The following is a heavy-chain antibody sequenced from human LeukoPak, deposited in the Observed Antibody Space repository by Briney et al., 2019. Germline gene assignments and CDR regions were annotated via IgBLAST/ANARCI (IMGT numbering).Heavy chain of an antibody. J-gene: IGHJ5*02. D-gene: IGHD3-3*01. V-gene: IGHV1-18*01. CDR3: ARDPATIFGVVISYWFDP. CDR1: GYTFTSYG. Sequence: ASVKVSCKASGYTFTSYGISWVRQAPGQGLEWMGWISAYNGNTNYAQKLQGRVTMTTDTSTSTAYMELRSLRSDDTAVYYCARDPATIFGVVISYWFDPRGQGTLVTLSS. CDR2: ISAYNGNT.